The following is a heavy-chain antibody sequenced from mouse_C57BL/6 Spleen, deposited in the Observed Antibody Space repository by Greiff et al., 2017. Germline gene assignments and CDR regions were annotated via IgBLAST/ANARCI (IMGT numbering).Heavy chain of an antibody. V-gene: IGHV1-7*01. Sequence: VQLQQSGAELAKPGASVKLSCKASGYTFTSYWMHWVKQRPGQGLEWIGYINPSSGYTKYNQKFKDKATLTADKSSSTAYMQLSSLTYEDSAVYSCARYYYGRGCAMDDWGQGTSVTVSS. CDR2: INPSSGYT. CDR1: GYTFTSYW. CDR3: ARYYYGRGCAMDD. D-gene: IGHD1-1*01. J-gene: IGHJ4*01.